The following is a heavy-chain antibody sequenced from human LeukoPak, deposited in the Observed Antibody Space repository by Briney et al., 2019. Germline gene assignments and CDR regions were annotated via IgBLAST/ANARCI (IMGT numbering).Heavy chain of an antibody. CDR3: AIPGYDSLTGYYLVDY. Sequence: GESLKISCKGSGYSFTSYWIGWVGQMPGKGLEWMGIIYPGDSDTRYSPSFQGQVTISADKSISTAYLQWSSLKASDTAMYYCAIPGYDSLTGYYLVDYWSQGSLVTVSS. D-gene: IGHD3-9*01. V-gene: IGHV5-51*01. CDR2: IYPGDSDT. CDR1: GYSFTSYW. J-gene: IGHJ4*02.